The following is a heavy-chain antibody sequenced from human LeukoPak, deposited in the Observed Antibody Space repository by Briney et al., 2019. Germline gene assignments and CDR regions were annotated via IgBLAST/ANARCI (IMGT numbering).Heavy chain of an antibody. Sequence: GRSLRLSRAASGFTLSRFVMHWVRQAPGKGLEWVTVISSDGSNEYYADSVRGRFTISRDNSKNTLYLQMNSLRPEDTAMYYCARGGTSGSGSYYISEYWGQGTLVTVSS. CDR1: GFTLSRFV. V-gene: IGHV3-30*03. D-gene: IGHD3-10*01. J-gene: IGHJ4*02. CDR2: ISSDGSNE. CDR3: ARGGTSGSGSYYISEY.